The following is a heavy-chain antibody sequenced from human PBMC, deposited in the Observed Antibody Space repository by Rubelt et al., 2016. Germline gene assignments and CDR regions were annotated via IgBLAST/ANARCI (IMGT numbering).Heavy chain of an antibody. Sequence: QVQLQESGPGLVKPSETLSLTCTVSGGSISSYYWSWIRQPPGKGLEWIGYIYYSGSTSYNPSLKSRVTISVDTSKNKFSLKLTSGTAADTAVYYCARGGTTNWFDPWGQGTLVTVSS. V-gene: IGHV4-59*01. CDR2: IYYSGST. J-gene: IGHJ5*02. CDR1: GGSISSYY. CDR3: ARGGTTNWFDP. D-gene: IGHD4-17*01.